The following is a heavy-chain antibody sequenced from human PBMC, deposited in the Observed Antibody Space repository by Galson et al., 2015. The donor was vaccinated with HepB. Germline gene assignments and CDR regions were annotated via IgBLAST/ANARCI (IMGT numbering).Heavy chain of an antibody. J-gene: IGHJ6*03. CDR3: ARGPMLFYHFYYYMDV. CDR2: INSDGSTT. CDR1: GFSLSRRW. V-gene: IGHV3-74*01. D-gene: IGHD2-2*01. Sequence: SLRLSCAASGFSLSRRWMHWVRQAPGKGLVWVSRINSDGSTTDYADSVKGRFTISRDNAKNTLYLQMNSLRAEDTALYYCARGPMLFYHFYYYMDVWGKGTTVTVSS.